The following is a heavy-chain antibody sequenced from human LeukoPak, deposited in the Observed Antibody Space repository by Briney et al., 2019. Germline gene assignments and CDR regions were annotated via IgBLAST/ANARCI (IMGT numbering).Heavy chain of an antibody. CDR1: GGSFSGYY. Sequence: PSETLSLTCAVYGGSFSGYYWSWIRQPPGKGLEWIGEINHSGSTNYNPSLKSRVTISVDTSKNQFSLKLSSVTAADTAVYYCARGSPGYSRYWGQGTLVTVSS. D-gene: IGHD6-13*01. J-gene: IGHJ4*02. CDR3: ARGSPGYSRY. CDR2: INHSGST. V-gene: IGHV4-34*01.